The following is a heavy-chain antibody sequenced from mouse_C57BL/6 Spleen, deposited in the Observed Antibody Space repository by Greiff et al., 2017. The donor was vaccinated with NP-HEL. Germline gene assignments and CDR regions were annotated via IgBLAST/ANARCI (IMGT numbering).Heavy chain of an antibody. CDR2: ISSGSSTI. D-gene: IGHD1-1*01. V-gene: IGHV5-17*01. J-gene: IGHJ1*03. CDR3: ARRIYYYGSSSYWYFDV. Sequence: EVQVVESGGGLVKPGGSLKLSCAASGFTFSDYGMHWVRQAPEKGLEWVAYISSGSSTIYYADTVKGRFTISRDNAKNTLFLQMTSLRSEDTAMYYCARRIYYYGSSSYWYFDVWGTGTTVTVSS. CDR1: GFTFSDYG.